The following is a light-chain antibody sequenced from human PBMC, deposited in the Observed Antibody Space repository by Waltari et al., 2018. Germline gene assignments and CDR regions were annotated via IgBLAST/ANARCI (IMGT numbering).Light chain of an antibody. Sequence: QSALTQPASVSGSPGQSITISFTGTNSDVGSYNFFSWYQQHPGEAPKLMIFEVTNRPSGVSNRFSGSKSGNTASLIISGLQGEDEADYYCSSYTTSRTYVFGTGTKVTVL. CDR3: SSYTTSRTYV. J-gene: IGLJ1*01. V-gene: IGLV2-14*01. CDR2: EVT. CDR1: NSDVGSYNF.